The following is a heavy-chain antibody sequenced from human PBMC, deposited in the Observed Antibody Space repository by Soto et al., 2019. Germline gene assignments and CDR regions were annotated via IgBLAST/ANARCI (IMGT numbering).Heavy chain of an antibody. CDR3: ASTALCQSRSGSTSVDY. D-gene: IGHD6-19*01. CDR1: GFSFSDYY. V-gene: IGHV3-11*06. Sequence: GGSLRLSCAASGFSFSDYYMSWIRQAPGKGMEWVSYISSSSSYTNYADSVKGRFTISRDNAKNSLYLQMNSLRAEDTAAYYCASTALCQSRSGSTSVDYWGQGTLVTVSS. J-gene: IGHJ4*02. CDR2: ISSSSSYT.